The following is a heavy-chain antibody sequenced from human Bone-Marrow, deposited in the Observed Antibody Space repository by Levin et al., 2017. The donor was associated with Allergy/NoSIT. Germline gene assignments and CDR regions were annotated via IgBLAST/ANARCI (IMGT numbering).Heavy chain of an antibody. CDR2: ISANDGDT. Sequence: PGGSLRLSCAASGFTFSNHAMTWVRQAPGKGLEWVSSISANDGDTYDADSVKGRFTISRDNSKSTLYLQMSSLRAEDTAVYYCAKAPVGCARITCYAGSFDYWGQGTLVTVSS. CDR1: GFTFSNHA. J-gene: IGHJ4*02. CDR3: AKAPVGCARITCYAGSFDY. D-gene: IGHD2-2*01. V-gene: IGHV3-23*01.